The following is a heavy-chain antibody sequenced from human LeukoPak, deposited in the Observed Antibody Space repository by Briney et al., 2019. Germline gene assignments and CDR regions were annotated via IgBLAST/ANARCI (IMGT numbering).Heavy chain of an antibody. CDR2: IYPGDSDT. V-gene: IGHV5-51*01. Sequence: GGSLKISCKGSGYSFTSYWIGWVRQMPGKGREGMGIIYPGDSDTTYSPSFQGQVTISADKSISTAYLQWSSLKASDTAMYYCARRDGYCSSTSCYADYYYGMDVWGQGTTVTVSS. CDR1: GYSFTSYW. J-gene: IGHJ6*02. CDR3: ARRDGYCSSTSCYADYYYGMDV. D-gene: IGHD2-2*01.